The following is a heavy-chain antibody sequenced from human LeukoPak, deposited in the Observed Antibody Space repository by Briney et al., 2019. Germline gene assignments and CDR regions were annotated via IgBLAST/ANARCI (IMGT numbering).Heavy chain of an antibody. CDR1: GGSFSGYY. D-gene: IGHD1-26*01. V-gene: IGHV4-34*01. CDR3: ARVVGAIYYFDY. J-gene: IGHJ4*02. Sequence: SETPSLTCAVYGGSFSGYYWSWIRQPPGKGLEWIGEINHSGSTNYNPSLKSRVTISVDTSKNQFSLKLSSVTAADTAVYYCARVVGAIYYFDYWGQGTLVTVSS. CDR2: INHSGST.